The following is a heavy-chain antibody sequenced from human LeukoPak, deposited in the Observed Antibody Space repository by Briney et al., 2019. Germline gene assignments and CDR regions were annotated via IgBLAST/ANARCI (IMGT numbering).Heavy chain of an antibody. CDR2: ISYDGSNK. V-gene: IGHV3-30-3*01. J-gene: IGHJ4*02. D-gene: IGHD6-19*01. CDR1: GFTFSSYA. Sequence: GGSLRLSCAASGFTFSSYAMHWVRQAPGKGLEWVAVISYDGSNKYYADPVKGRFTISRDNSKNTLYLQMNSLRAEDTAVYYCARSIAVAGKLPYYFDYWGQGTLVTVSS. CDR3: ARSIAVAGKLPYYFDY.